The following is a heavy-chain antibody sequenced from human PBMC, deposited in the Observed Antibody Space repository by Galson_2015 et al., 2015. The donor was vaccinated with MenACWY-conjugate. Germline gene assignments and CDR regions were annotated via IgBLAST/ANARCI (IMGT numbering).Heavy chain of an antibody. D-gene: IGHD1-26*01. Sequence: SGAEGKKPGESLRISWKGSGYSFNSYWISWVRQMPGKGLEWMGRIDPRDSYTNYSPSFQGHVTISADKSISTAYLQWSSLKASDTAMYYCARHMKGALLGMDVWGQGTTVTVSS. CDR1: GYSFNSYW. J-gene: IGHJ6*02. CDR3: ARHMKGALLGMDV. V-gene: IGHV5-10-1*01. CDR2: IDPRDSYT.